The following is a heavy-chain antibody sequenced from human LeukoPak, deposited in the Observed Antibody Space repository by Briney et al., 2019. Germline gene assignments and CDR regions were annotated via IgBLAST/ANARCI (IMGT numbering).Heavy chain of an antibody. CDR2: ISSTGSYI. CDR3: ARDMGSSRLDY. CDR1: GFTFSSYS. J-gene: IGHJ4*02. Sequence: PGGSLRLSCAASGFTFSSYSMNWVRQAPGKGLEWVASISSTGSYIDYADSVKGRFSISRDNAKNSLYLQVNSLRAEDTAVYSCARDMGSSRLDYWGQGTLVTVSS. V-gene: IGHV3-21*01. D-gene: IGHD6-6*01.